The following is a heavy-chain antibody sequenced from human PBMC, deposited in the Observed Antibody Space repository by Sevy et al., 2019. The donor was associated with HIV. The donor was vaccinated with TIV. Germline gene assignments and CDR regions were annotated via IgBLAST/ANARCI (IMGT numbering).Heavy chain of an antibody. J-gene: IGHJ4*02. V-gene: IGHV3-30-3*01. CDR2: MSYDGGNK. Sequence: GGSLRLSCAVSGFTFSRYAMHWVRQAPGKGVEWVAVMSYDGGNKYYADSVKGRFTISRDNSKNTLFLHMNSLRAEDTAVYYCARIGMGQTYGTPPWYWGQGTLVTVSS. D-gene: IGHD3-10*01. CDR3: ARIGMGQTYGTPPWY. CDR1: GFTFSRYA.